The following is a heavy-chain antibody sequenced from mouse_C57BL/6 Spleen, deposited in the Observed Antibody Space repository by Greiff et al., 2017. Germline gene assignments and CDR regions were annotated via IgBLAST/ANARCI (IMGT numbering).Heavy chain of an antibody. CDR1: GFNIKNTY. Sequence: EVQLQQPVAELVRPGASVKLSCTASGFNIKNTYMHWVKQRPEQGLEWIGRIDPANGNTKYAPKFQGKATITADTSSNPAYLRLSRLTSEDTAIYYCDLLGGYGEEYYFDMGCWGQGTSVTVAS. CDR2: IDPANGNT. CDR3: DLLGGYGEEYYFDMGC. J-gene: IGHJ4*01. V-gene: IGHV14-3*01. D-gene: IGHD2-2*01.